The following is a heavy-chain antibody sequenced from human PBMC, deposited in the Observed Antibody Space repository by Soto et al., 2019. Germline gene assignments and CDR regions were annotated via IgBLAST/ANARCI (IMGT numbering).Heavy chain of an antibody. J-gene: IGHJ4*02. CDR1: GGTFSSYA. CDR2: IIPIFGTA. D-gene: IGHD6-19*01. CDR3: AKYSSGWYYFDY. Sequence: QVQLVQSGAEVKKPGSSVMVSCKASGGTFSSYAISWVRQAPGQGLEWMGGIIPIFGTANYAHKFQGRVTITADKSTSTAYMELSSLRSEDTAVYYCAKYSSGWYYFDYWGQGTLVTVSS. V-gene: IGHV1-69*06.